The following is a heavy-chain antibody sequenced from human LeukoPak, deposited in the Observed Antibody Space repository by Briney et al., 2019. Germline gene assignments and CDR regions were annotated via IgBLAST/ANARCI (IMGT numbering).Heavy chain of an antibody. Sequence: SETLSLTCAVYGGSFSGYYWSWIRQPPGKGLEWIGEINHSGSTNYNPSLKSRVTISVDTSKNQFSLKLSSVTAADTAVYYCARAKYYYDSSGYYVNYYYDGMDVWGQGTTVTVSS. J-gene: IGHJ6*02. CDR2: INHSGST. V-gene: IGHV4-34*01. D-gene: IGHD3-22*01. CDR3: ARAKYYYDSSGYYVNYYYDGMDV. CDR1: GGSFSGYY.